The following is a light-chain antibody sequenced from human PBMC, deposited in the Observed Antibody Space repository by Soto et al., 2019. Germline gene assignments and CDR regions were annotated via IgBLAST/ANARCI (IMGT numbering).Light chain of an antibody. Sequence: DIQLTQSPSFLSASVGDRVTITCQASQDISNYLNWYQQKPGKAPKLLIYDASNLETGVPSRFSGSGSGTDFTFTISSLQPEDIATYYCQQYDNLPITFGQGTRLKIK. CDR3: QQYDNLPIT. CDR1: QDISNY. CDR2: DAS. J-gene: IGKJ5*01. V-gene: IGKV1-33*01.